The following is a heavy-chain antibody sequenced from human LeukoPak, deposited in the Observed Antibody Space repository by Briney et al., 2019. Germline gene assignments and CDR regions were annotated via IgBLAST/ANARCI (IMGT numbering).Heavy chain of an antibody. CDR3: ARQGSYSSSWYNIDY. V-gene: IGHV5-51*01. Sequence: GESLKIPCKGSGYNFTNYWIGWVRQMPGKGLEWVGMIYPDDSDTRYSPSFQGQVTISADKSINTACLQWGSLKASGTAMYYCARQGSYSSSWYNIDYWGQGTPVTVSS. CDR1: GYNFTNYW. CDR2: IYPDDSDT. D-gene: IGHD6-13*01. J-gene: IGHJ4*02.